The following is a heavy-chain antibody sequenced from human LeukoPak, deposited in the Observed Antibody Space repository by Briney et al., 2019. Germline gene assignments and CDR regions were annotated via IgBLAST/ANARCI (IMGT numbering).Heavy chain of an antibody. CDR1: GGSISSSSYY. CDR3: ATWRTAKTGFDY. V-gene: IGHV4-39*01. CDR2: IYYSGTT. D-gene: IGHD1-1*01. J-gene: IGHJ4*02. Sequence: SETLSLTCIVSGGSISSSSYYWGWIRQPPGKGLEWIGSIYYSGTTYYNPSLKTRVTISVDTSKNQFSLNLSSVTAADTAVYYCATWRTAKTGFDYWGQGTLVTVSS.